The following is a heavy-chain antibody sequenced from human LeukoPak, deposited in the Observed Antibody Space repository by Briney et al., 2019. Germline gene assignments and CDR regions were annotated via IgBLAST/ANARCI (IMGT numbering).Heavy chain of an antibody. CDR1: GFTFSSYG. CDR3: AKSNYYYDSSGYYELCY. V-gene: IGHV3-30*02. D-gene: IGHD3-22*01. Sequence: GGSLRLSCAASGFTFSSYGMHWVRQAPGKGLEWVAFIRYDGSNKYYADSVKGRFTISRDNPKNTLYLQMNSLRAEDTAVYYCAKSNYYYDSSGYYELCYWGQGTLVTVSS. CDR2: IRYDGSNK. J-gene: IGHJ4*02.